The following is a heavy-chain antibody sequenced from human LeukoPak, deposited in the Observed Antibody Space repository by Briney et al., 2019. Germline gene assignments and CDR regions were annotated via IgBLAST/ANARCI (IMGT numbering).Heavy chain of an antibody. V-gene: IGHV3-23*01. J-gene: IGHJ4*02. Sequence: QTGGSLRLSCAASGFTFSSCVMSWVRQAPGKWLEWVSTITDGYTTYYADSVEGRFTISRDNSKSTVYLQMNGLRVEDTAVYYCTRKGSMTSPGNYFDYWGRGTLVTASS. CDR2: ITDGYTT. CDR3: TRKGSMTSPGNYFDY. D-gene: IGHD2-15*01. CDR1: GFTFSSCV.